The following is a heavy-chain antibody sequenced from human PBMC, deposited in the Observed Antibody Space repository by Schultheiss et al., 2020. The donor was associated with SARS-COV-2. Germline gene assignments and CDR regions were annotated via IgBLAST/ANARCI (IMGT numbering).Heavy chain of an antibody. J-gene: IGHJ3*02. V-gene: IGHV1-2*02. CDR3: AREVGAAGSTLDAFDI. CDR2: INPNSGGT. CDR1: GYTFTGYY. Sequence: ASVKVSCKASGYTFTGYYMHWVRQAPGQGLEWMGWINPNSGGTNYAQKLQGRVTMTTDTSTSTAYMELRSLRSDDTAVYYCAREVGAAGSTLDAFDIWGQGTMVTVSS. D-gene: IGHD6-13*01.